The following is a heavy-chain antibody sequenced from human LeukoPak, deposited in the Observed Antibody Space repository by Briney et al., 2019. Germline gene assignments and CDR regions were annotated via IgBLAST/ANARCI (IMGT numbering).Heavy chain of an antibody. D-gene: IGHD3-22*01. Sequence: GGSLRLSCAASGFTFDDYAMHWVRQAPGKGLEWVSGISWNSGSIGYADSVKGRFTISRDNAKNSLYLQMNSLRAEDTALYYCAKDHAYYYDSSGYYQGYWGQGTLVTVSS. J-gene: IGHJ4*02. CDR1: GFTFDDYA. CDR3: AKDHAYYYDSSGYYQGY. CDR2: ISWNSGSI. V-gene: IGHV3-9*01.